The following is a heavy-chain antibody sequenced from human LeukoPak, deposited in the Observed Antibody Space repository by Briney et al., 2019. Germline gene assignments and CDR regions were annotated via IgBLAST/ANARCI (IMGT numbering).Heavy chain of an antibody. Sequence: GGSLRLSCAASGFTFRNYVIHWVRQAPGKGLEWVAVTSSDLNVKLYAGSVKGRFTISRDNSRSTLYLQMNSLRPEDTAIYYCAREGYYGSGSPPSLYFDYWGQGTLVTVSS. CDR1: GFTFRNYV. J-gene: IGHJ4*02. CDR3: AREGYYGSGSPPSLYFDY. D-gene: IGHD3-10*01. CDR2: TSSDLNVK. V-gene: IGHV3-30-3*01.